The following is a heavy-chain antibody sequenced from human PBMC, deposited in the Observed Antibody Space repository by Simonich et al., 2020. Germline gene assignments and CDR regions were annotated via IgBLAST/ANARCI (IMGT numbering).Heavy chain of an antibody. V-gene: IGHV1-18*01. D-gene: IGHD2-15*01. Sequence: QVQLVQSGVEVKKPGASVKVSCKASGYTFTSYGISWVRQAPGHGIEGMGWISAYKGNTNYAKKLQGRVTMTTDTSTSTAYMELRSLRSDDTAVYYCARASRGTWWYYYFDYWGQGTLVTVSS. CDR3: ARASRGTWWYYYFDY. CDR1: GYTFTSYG. CDR2: ISAYKGNT. J-gene: IGHJ4*02.